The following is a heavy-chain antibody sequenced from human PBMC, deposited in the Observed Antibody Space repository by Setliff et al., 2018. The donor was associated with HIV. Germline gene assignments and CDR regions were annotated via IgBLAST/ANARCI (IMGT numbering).Heavy chain of an antibody. CDR3: ARDRAPRYYDFWSGYYYMDV. CDR1: GGSFSGYY. D-gene: IGHD3-3*01. Sequence: PSETLSLTCAVYGGSFSGYYWSWIRQPPGKGLEWIGEINHSGSTNYNMSLWSRVTISLDASRNQFSLELISVTAADTAVYYCARDRAPRYYDFWSGYYYMDVWGKGTTVTVS. J-gene: IGHJ6*03. V-gene: IGHV4-34*01. CDR2: INHSGST.